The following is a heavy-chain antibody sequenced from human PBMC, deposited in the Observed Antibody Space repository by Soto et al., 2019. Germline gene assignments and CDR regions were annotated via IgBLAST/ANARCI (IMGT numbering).Heavy chain of an antibody. J-gene: IGHJ5*02. D-gene: IGHD2-2*01. CDR2: VFYSGST. Sequence: QVQLHESGPGLVKPSETLSLTCTVSGGSISSYYWSWIRQPPGKGLVWIGYVFYSGSTNYNPTLKSRVTVSLYTSKNQFTLKLGSVNAADTAVYYCTGLPAAEGNWFDPWGQGTLVTVSS. CDR3: TGLPAAEGNWFDP. CDR1: GGSISSYY. V-gene: IGHV4-59*01.